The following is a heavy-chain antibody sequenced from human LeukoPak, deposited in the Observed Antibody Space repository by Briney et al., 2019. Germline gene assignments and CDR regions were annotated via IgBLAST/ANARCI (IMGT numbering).Heavy chain of an antibody. CDR3: ARAAGITIFGGGPGPFDY. D-gene: IGHD3-3*01. J-gene: IGHJ4*02. Sequence: ASVKVSCKASGYTFTSYGISWVRQAPGQGLEWMGWISAYNGNTNYAQKLQGRVTMTTDTSTSTAYMELRSLRSDDTAVYYCARAAGITIFGGGPGPFDYWGQGPLVTVSS. CDR1: GYTFTSYG. CDR2: ISAYNGNT. V-gene: IGHV1-18*01.